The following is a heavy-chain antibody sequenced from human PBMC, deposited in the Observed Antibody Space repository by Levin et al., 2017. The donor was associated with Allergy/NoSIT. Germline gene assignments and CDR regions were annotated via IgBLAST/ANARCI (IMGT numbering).Heavy chain of an antibody. D-gene: IGHD3-22*01. J-gene: IGHJ4*02. CDR2: IKSNADGGTT. CDR3: TDGDHDSDY. CDR1: GFTFNDAW. Sequence: GGSLRLSCAASGFTFNDAWMGWVRQAPGRWLEWVGRIKSNADGGTTDYAAPVKGRFSISRDDSKNTVYLQMNSLRAEDTAMYYCTDGDHDSDYWGQGTLVTVSP. V-gene: IGHV3-15*01.